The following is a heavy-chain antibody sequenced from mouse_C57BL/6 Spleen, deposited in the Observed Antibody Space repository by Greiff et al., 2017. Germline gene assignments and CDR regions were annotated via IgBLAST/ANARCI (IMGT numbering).Heavy chain of an antibody. CDR1: GYAFRSAW. CDR3: SRSYYGSSHWYFGV. CDR2: IYPGDGDT. J-gene: IGHJ1*03. D-gene: IGHD1-1*01. V-gene: IGHV1-82*01. Sequence: QVQLKESGPELVKPGASVKISCKASGYAFRSAWMNWVKQRPGKGLEWIGRIYPGDGDTNYNGKFKGKATLTADKSSSTAYMQLSSLTSEDSAVYFCSRSYYGSSHWYFGVWGTGPTVAVSS.